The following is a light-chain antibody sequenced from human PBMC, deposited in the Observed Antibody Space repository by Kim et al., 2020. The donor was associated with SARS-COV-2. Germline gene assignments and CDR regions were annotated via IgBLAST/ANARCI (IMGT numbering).Light chain of an antibody. CDR1: QGLGSN. CDR3: QQYSDSPPT. J-gene: IGKJ1*01. V-gene: IGKV3-15*01. Sequence: VTPGERATLACRASQGLGSNLAWYQKKRGQAPRLLIYDASTRAAGLPDRFSGSGSGTEFTLTISSLQSEDFAVYYCQQYSDSPPTFGQGTKVDIK. CDR2: DAS.